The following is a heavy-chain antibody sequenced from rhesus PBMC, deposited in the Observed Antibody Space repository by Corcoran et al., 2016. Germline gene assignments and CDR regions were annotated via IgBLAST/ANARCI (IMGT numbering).Heavy chain of an antibody. V-gene: IGHV4-160*01. CDR1: GGSVSGYW. CDR2: IRCGGST. D-gene: IGHD4-29*01. Sequence: QVQLQQWGEGLVKPSETLSLTCAVYGGSVSGYWVGWSRQPPGKGLEWIGRIRCGGSTSYNPSLKSRVTISIDTSKNQFSLKLSSVTAADTAVYYCATTVAGPFDYWGQGVLVTVSS. CDR3: ATTVAGPFDY. J-gene: IGHJ4*01.